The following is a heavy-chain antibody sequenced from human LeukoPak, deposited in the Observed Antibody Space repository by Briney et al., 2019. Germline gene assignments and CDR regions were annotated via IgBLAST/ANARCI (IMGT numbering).Heavy chain of an antibody. V-gene: IGHV1-46*01. J-gene: IGHJ4*02. CDR2: INVSGGRT. Sequence: ASVKVSCKASGGTFSSYAISWVRQAPGQGLEWIGTINVSGGRTDYAQKFQGRVTMTRDTSTSTVYMELSSLRSEDTAVYYCAKDRENDWGQGTLVTVSS. D-gene: IGHD1-1*01. CDR1: GGTFSSYA. CDR3: AKDREND.